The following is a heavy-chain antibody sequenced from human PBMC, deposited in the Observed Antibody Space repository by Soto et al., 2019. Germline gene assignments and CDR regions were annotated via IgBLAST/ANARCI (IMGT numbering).Heavy chain of an antibody. CDR3: ARAGVWEPRDY. D-gene: IGHD1-26*01. J-gene: IGHJ4*02. V-gene: IGHV1-18*01. CDR1: GYTFTSYG. CDR2: ISAYKGNT. Sequence: QVQLVQSGAEVKKPGASVKVSCKASGYTFTSYGISWVRQAPGQGLEWMGWISAYKGNTNDAQKLQGSVTMTHDTSTSTAYMELRRLRADDAAVYYCARAGVWEPRDYLGQGTLVSVSS.